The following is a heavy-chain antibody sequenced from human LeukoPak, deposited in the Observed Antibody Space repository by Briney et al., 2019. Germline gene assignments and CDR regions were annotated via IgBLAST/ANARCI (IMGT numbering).Heavy chain of an antibody. CDR1: GDSINSGGYY. Sequence: SQTLSLTCSVSGDSINSGGYYWTWIRQRPGKGLEWIGYVYYSGDTYSNPSLKSRVTISVDTAKNQFSLKLSSVTAADTAVYYWARAERIHSAIDYWGQETLVTVSS. CDR3: ARAERIHSAIDY. CDR2: VYYSGDT. V-gene: IGHV4-31*03. J-gene: IGHJ4*02. D-gene: IGHD5-18*01.